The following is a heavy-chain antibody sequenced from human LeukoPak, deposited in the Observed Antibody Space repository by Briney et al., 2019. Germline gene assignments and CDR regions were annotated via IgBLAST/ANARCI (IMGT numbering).Heavy chain of an antibody. CDR1: GGTFIGYA. V-gene: IGHV1-69*04. CDR2: IIPILGIA. CDR3: ARHGDIIRRLGPTRHNRFDP. D-gene: IGHD5-24*01. J-gene: IGHJ5*02. Sequence: SVKVSCKASGGTFIGYAISWVRQAPGQGLEWVGRIIPILGIANYAQKFQGRVTITADKSTSTAYMELSSLRSEDTAVYYCARHGDIIRRLGPTRHNRFDPLGQGTMATVRS.